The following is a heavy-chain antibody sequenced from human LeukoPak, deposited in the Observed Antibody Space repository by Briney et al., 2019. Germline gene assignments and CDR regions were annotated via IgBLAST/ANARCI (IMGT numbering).Heavy chain of an antibody. CDR1: GDSIDSSTYY. V-gene: IGHV4-39*01. CDR3: ASNSSGWFFDY. CDR2: IYYSGGT. Sequence: SETLSLTCTVSGDSIDSSTYYWGWIRQPPGKGLEWIGSIYYSGGTYSNPSLKSRVTISIDTSKNQFSLKLSSVTAADTAMYYCASNSSGWFFDYWGQGTLVTVSS. D-gene: IGHD6-19*01. J-gene: IGHJ4*02.